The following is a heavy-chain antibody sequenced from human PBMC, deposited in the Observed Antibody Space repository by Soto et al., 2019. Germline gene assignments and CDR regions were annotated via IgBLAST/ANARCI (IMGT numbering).Heavy chain of an antibody. J-gene: IGHJ4*02. CDR1: GFTFSSYA. Sequence: GGSLRLSCAASGFTFSSYAMSWVRQAPGKGLEWVSTISGSGGSTYYADSVKGRFTISRDNSKNTLYLQMDSLRAEDAAVYYCAKHRMPGTTGEFDDYWGQGALVTVSS. CDR3: AKHRMPGTTGEFDDY. D-gene: IGHD3-10*01. CDR2: ISGSGGST. V-gene: IGHV3-23*01.